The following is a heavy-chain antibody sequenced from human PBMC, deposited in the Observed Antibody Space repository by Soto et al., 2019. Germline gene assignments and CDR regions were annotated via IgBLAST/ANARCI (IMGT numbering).Heavy chain of an antibody. CDR1: GGSFSGYY. J-gene: IGHJ6*02. D-gene: IGHD2-15*01. V-gene: IGHV4-34*01. Sequence: QVQLQQWGAGLLKPSETLSLTCAVYGGSFSGYYWSWIRQPPGKGLEWIGEINHSGSTNYNPSLKSRVTISVDTSQNQFSLKLSSVTAADTAVYYCASLFRCIGYCSGGSCCTGYYYYGMDVWGQGTTVTVSS. CDR2: INHSGST. CDR3: ASLFRCIGYCSGGSCCTGYYYYGMDV.